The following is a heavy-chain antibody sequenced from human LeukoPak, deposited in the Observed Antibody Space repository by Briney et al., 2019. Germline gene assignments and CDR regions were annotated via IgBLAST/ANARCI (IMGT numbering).Heavy chain of an antibody. V-gene: IGHV3-23*01. CDR1: GFAFSNFA. Sequence: GGSLRLSCAASGFAFSNFAMSWVRQAPGKGLEWVSAMSGSGDGTYYADSVKGRFTISRDNSKNTLYLQMNSLRAEDTAVYYCAKEAPAVPCDYWGQGTLVTVSS. CDR3: AKEAPAVPCDY. CDR2: MSGSGDGT. D-gene: IGHD2-2*01. J-gene: IGHJ4*02.